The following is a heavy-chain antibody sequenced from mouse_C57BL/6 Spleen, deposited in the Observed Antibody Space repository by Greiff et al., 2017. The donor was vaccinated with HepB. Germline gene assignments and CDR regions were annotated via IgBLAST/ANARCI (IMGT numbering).Heavy chain of an antibody. CDR2: INPSSGYT. CDR1: GYPFTSYW. CDR3: ARGLPSMDY. Sequence: QVQLQQSGAELAKPGASVKLSCKASGYPFTSYWMHWVNQRPGQGLEWIGYINPSSGYTKYNQKFKDKATLTADKSSSQAYMQLSSLTYEDSAVYYCARGLPSMDYWGQGTSVTVSS. J-gene: IGHJ4*01. D-gene: IGHD5-5*01. V-gene: IGHV1-7*01.